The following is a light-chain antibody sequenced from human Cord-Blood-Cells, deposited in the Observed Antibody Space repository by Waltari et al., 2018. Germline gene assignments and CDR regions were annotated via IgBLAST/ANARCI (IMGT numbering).Light chain of an antibody. V-gene: IGKV1-12*01. CDR3: HQANSFPLSFT. Sequence: DSQMTQSPSHVSASVGVGGSIPSRASQGITSWLAWYQQKPGKAPKLLIYAASSLQSGVPSRFGGIGSGRDFTLTIRSLQPEDVATYYCHQANSFPLSFTFGPGTKVDIK. J-gene: IGKJ3*01. CDR2: AAS. CDR1: QGITSW.